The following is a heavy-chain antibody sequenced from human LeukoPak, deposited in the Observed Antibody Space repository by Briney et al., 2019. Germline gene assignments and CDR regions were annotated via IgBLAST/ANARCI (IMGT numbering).Heavy chain of an antibody. V-gene: IGHV3-66*01. CDR1: GFTVSSNY. CDR2: IYSGGST. Sequence: GGSLRLSCAASGFTVSSNYMSWVRQAPGKGLEWVSTIYSGGSTYYADSVKGRFTISRDNAKNSLYLQMNSLRAEDTALYYCARETVAGLSRNYWGQGTLVTVSS. CDR3: ARETVAGLSRNY. J-gene: IGHJ4*02. D-gene: IGHD6-19*01.